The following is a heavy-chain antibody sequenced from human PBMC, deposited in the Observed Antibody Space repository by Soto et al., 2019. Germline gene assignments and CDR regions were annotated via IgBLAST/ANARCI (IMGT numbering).Heavy chain of an antibody. V-gene: IGHV4-39*01. Sequence: SETLSLTCTVSGASISSSSYYWGWIRQPPGKGLEWIGSMYYSGNSYYNPSLRSRVTMSVDTSKNQLSLTLSSVTAADTAVYYFARQSFVRIFGVAISCFDPWGRGTRATVPP. J-gene: IGHJ5*02. CDR1: GASISSSSYY. CDR3: ARQSFVRIFGVAISCFDP. CDR2: MYYSGNS. D-gene: IGHD3-3*01.